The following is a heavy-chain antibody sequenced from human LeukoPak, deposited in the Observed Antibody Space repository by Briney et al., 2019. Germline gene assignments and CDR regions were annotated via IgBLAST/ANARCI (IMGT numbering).Heavy chain of an antibody. V-gene: IGHV4-59*13. D-gene: IGHD3-22*01. CDR3: ARVGPDNYYDSSGYYYGFDY. CDR1: VGSISSYY. CDR2: IYCSGIN. J-gene: IGHJ4*02. Sequence: SETLSLTCTVSVGSISSYYWSWIRQPPGKGLEWIGYIYCSGINNYNPSLKSRVTISVDTSKNPFSLKLSSVTAADTAVYYCARVGPDNYYDSSGYYYGFDYWGQGNLVTVSS.